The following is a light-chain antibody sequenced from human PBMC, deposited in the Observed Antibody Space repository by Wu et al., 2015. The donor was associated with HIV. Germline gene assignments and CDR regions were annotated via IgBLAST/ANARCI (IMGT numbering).Light chain of an antibody. CDR3: HQYGSALPHT. V-gene: IGKV3-20*01. CDR1: QRLGANY. CDR2: QTS. J-gene: IGKJ2*01. Sequence: EIVLTQSPGTLSLSPGERVTLSCRASQRLGANYLAWYQQKPGQAPRLIIFQTSRRATDIPDRFSGSESGTDFSLTISRLEPEDFAVYYCHQYGSALPHTFGRGTKLEI.